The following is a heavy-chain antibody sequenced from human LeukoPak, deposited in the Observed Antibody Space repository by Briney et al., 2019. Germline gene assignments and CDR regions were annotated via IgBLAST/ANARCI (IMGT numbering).Heavy chain of an antibody. CDR1: GGSISSSSYY. CDR3: AITPITMVRGVIPYNWFDP. V-gene: IGHV4-39*01. Sequence: SETLSLTYTVSGGSISSSSYYWGWIRQPPGKGLEWIGSIYYSGSTHYNPSVKSRVTISVDTTKNQFSLKVTSVTAADTAVYYCAITPITMVRGVIPYNWFDPWGQGTLVTVSS. J-gene: IGHJ5*02. D-gene: IGHD3-10*01. CDR2: IYYSGST.